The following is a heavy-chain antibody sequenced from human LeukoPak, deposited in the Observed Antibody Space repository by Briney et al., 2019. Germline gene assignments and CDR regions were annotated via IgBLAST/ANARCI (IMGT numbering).Heavy chain of an antibody. D-gene: IGHD2-15*01. CDR2: TNPNSGNT. V-gene: IGHV1-8*01. Sequence: EASVKVSCKASGYTFTSYDINWVRQATGQGLEWMGWTNPNSGNTGYAQKFQGRVTMTRNTSISTAYMELSSLRSEDTAVYYCARKPVLVVAATEDYYYYYGMDVWGQGTTVTVSS. CDR3: ARKPVLVVAATEDYYYYYGMDV. CDR1: GYTFTSYD. J-gene: IGHJ6*02.